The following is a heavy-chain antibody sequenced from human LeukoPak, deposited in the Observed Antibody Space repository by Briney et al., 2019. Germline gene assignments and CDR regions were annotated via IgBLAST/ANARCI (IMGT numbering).Heavy chain of an antibody. CDR2: ISSSSSYI. CDR1: GFTFSSYS. Sequence: GGSPRLSCAASGFTFSSYSMNWVRQAPGKGLEWVSSISSSSSYIYYEDSVKGRFTISRDNAKNSLYLQMNSLRAEDTAVYYCARVVVVPAAIYYYGMDVWGQGTTVTVSS. CDR3: ARVVVVPAAIYYYGMDV. V-gene: IGHV3-21*01. D-gene: IGHD2-2*01. J-gene: IGHJ6*02.